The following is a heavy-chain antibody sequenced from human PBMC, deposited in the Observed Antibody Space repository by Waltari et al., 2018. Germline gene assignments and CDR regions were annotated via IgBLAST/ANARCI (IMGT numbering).Heavy chain of an antibody. Sequence: EVQLVESGGGLVQPGGSLRLFCGASGFTFSRYWMSWVRQIPGKGLEWVANINYDGSQKYYVDSVKGRFTIFRDNAKNSVYLQMNSLRVEDTAVYYCAKSRGFEYWGQGTLITVSS. J-gene: IGHJ4*02. V-gene: IGHV3-7*01. CDR3: AKSRGFEY. D-gene: IGHD2-2*01. CDR1: GFTFSRYW. CDR2: INYDGSQK.